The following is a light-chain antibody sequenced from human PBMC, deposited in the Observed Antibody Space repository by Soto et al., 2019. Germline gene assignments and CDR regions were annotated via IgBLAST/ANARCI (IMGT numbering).Light chain of an antibody. CDR2: ANN. J-gene: IGLJ2*01. CDR3: AAWDDSLSGLV. V-gene: IGLV1-47*02. CDR1: SSNIGSNR. Sequence: QSVLTQPPSASGTPGQRVTIPCSGSSSNIGSNRVYWYQQLPGAAPKLLMYANNHRPSGVPDRFSGSKSGTSASLAISGLRSEDESDYYCAAWDDSLSGLVFGGGTKLTVL.